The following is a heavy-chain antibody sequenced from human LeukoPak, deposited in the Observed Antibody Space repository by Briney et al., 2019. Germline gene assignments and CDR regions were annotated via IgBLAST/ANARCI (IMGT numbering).Heavy chain of an antibody. J-gene: IGHJ4*02. CDR2: IYYSGST. V-gene: IGHV4-59*11. CDR1: GGSLSSHY. CDR3: ARGYCSGGSCYGPFDY. D-gene: IGHD2-15*01. Sequence: SETLSLTCTVSGGSLSSHYWSWIRQPPGKGLEWIGYIYYSGSTNYNPSLKSRVTISVDTSKNQFSLKLSSVTAADTAVYYCARGYCSGGSCYGPFDYWGQGTLVTVSS.